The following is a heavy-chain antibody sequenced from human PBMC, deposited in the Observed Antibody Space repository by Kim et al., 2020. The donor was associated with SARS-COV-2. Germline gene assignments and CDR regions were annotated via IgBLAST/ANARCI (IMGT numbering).Heavy chain of an antibody. CDR3: AKDYSSSRMGYFQH. CDR2: INWDGGST. D-gene: IGHD6-6*01. Sequence: GGSLRLSCAASGFTFDDYTMHWVRQAPGKGLEWVSLINWDGGSTYYADSVKGRFTISRDNSKTSLYLQMNSLRTEDTALYYCAKDYSSSRMGYFQHWGQGTLVTVSS. J-gene: IGHJ1*01. CDR1: GFTFDDYT. V-gene: IGHV3-43*01.